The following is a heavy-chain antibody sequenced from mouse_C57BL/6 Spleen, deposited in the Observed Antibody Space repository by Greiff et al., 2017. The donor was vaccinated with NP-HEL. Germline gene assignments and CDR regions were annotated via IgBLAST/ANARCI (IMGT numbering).Heavy chain of an antibody. CDR2: IDPSDSYT. J-gene: IGHJ3*01. V-gene: IGHV1-69*01. CDR1: GYTFTSYW. CDR3: ARGGGYPFAY. D-gene: IGHD2-2*01. Sequence: VQLQQSGAELVMPGASVKLSCKASGYTFTSYWMHWVKQRPGQGLEWIGEIDPSDSYTNYNQKFKGKSTLTVDKSSSTAYMQLSSLTSEDSAVYYCARGGGYPFAYWGQGTLVTVSA.